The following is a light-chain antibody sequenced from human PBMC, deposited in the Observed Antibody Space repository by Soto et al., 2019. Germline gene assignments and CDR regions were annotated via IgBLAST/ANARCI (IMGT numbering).Light chain of an antibody. V-gene: IGKV3-11*01. Sequence: EIVLTQSPATLSLSPWERATLSCRASQSVTSYLAWYQQRPGQAPRLLIYDASRRATGIPARFSGSGSGADFTLTISTLEPEDFAVYYCQQRSSWPITFSQGTRLEIK. CDR3: QQRSSWPIT. CDR1: QSVTSY. J-gene: IGKJ5*01. CDR2: DAS.